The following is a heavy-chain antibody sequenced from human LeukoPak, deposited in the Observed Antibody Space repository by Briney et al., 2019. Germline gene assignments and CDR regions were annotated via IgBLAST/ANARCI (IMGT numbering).Heavy chain of an antibody. V-gene: IGHV3-66*01. Sequence: TGGSLRLSCAASGFTVSSNYMSWVRQAPGKGLEWVSVIYSGGSTYYADSVKGRFTISRDNAKNTLYLQMNSLRAEDTAVYYCARVSDVLLWFGDFVAFDIWGQGTMVTVSS. CDR3: ARVSDVLLWFGDFVAFDI. CDR2: IYSGGST. J-gene: IGHJ3*02. CDR1: GFTVSSNY. D-gene: IGHD3-10*01.